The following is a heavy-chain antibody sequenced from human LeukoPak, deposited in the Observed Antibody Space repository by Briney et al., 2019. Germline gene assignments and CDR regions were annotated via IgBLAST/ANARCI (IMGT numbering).Heavy chain of an antibody. Sequence: GASVKVSCKASGYIFTTYYVHWVRQAPGQGLEWMGFINPSGGSTSYAQKFQGRVTMTRDTSTSTVYMELSSLRSEDTAVYYCARGGYCTNGVCYYFDYWGQGTLVTVSP. CDR3: ARGGYCTNGVCYYFDY. V-gene: IGHV1-46*01. CDR2: INPSGGST. D-gene: IGHD2-8*01. J-gene: IGHJ4*02. CDR1: GYIFTTYY.